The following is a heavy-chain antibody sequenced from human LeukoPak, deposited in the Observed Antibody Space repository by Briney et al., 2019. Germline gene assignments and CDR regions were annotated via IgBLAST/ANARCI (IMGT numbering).Heavy chain of an antibody. CDR2: IIPIFGTA. D-gene: IGHD3-9*01. V-gene: IGHV1-69*05. CDR3: ARDIRYFDWLSTNWFDP. J-gene: IGHJ5*02. CDR1: GYTFTSYG. Sequence: SVKVSCKASGYTFTSYGISWVRQAPGQGLEWMGRIIPIFGTANYAQKFQGRVTITTDEPTSTAYMELSSLRSEDTAVYYCARDIRYFDWLSTNWFDPWGQGTLVTVSS.